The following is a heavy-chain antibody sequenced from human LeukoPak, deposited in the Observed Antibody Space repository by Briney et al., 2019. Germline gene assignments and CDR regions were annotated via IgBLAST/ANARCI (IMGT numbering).Heavy chain of an antibody. CDR1: GYTFTDVY. CDR2: INPNSGGT. CDR3: ARDTRWLGSH. D-gene: IGHD5-24*01. Sequence: ASVKVSCKASGYTFTDVYMHWVRQAPGQGLEWMGWINPNSGGTNYAQKFQGRVTMTRDTSISTAYMEVSRLRYDDTAVYYCARDTRWLGSHWGQGTLVTVSS. V-gene: IGHV1-2*02. J-gene: IGHJ4*02.